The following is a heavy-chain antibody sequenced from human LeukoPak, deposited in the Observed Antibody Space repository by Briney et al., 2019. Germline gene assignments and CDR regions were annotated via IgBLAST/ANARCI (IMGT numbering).Heavy chain of an antibody. V-gene: IGHV1-8*01. CDR3: ARVGSQRITMVRGVPDPYYFDY. Sequence: ASVKVSCKASGYTFTRYDINWVRQATGQGLEWMGWMNPNSGNTGYAQKFQGRVTMTRNTSISTAYMELSSLRSEDTAVYYCARVGSQRITMVRGVPDPYYFDYWGQGTLVTVSS. CDR1: GYTFTRYD. J-gene: IGHJ4*02. D-gene: IGHD3-10*01. CDR2: MNPNSGNT.